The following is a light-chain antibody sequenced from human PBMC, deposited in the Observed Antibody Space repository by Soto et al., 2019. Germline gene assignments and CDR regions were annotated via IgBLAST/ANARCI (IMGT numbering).Light chain of an antibody. J-gene: IGKJ2*01. V-gene: IGKV3-20*01. CDR1: QSVTSSY. Sequence: EIVLTQSPGTLSMSPGERATLSCRASQSVTSSYLAWYQHKPGQAPRLLIYGASSRATGVPGMFVGSGSGTDFTLTISRQEPEDFAVFYCQQYALSPYAFGRGTKLEIK. CDR2: GAS. CDR3: QQYALSPYA.